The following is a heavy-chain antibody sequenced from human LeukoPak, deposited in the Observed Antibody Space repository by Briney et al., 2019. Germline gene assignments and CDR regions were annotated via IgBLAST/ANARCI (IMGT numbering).Heavy chain of an antibody. Sequence: KAGGSLRLSCAASGFTFSSYSMNWVRQAPGKGLKGLTYINSSSTIYYADSVKGRFTITRDNATTSLYLHMNSLRAEDTAVYYCARDTYSSSWSYGMDVWGQGTTVTVSS. J-gene: IGHJ6*02. CDR2: INSSSTI. V-gene: IGHV3-69-1*01. CDR1: GFTFSSYS. CDR3: ARDTYSSSWSYGMDV. D-gene: IGHD6-13*01.